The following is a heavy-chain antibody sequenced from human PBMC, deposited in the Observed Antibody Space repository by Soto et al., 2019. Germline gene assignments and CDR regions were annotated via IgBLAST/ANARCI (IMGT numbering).Heavy chain of an antibody. J-gene: IGHJ4*02. V-gene: IGHV4-34*01. CDR2: INHSGST. CDR1: GGSFSGYY. CDR3: ARDKITGLFDY. D-gene: IGHD2-8*02. Sequence: QVQLQQWGAGLLKPSETLSLTCAVYGGSFSGYYWTWIRQPPGTGLEWIGEINHSGSTNYNPSLKSRVTISVDTSKNQFSLQLTSVTAADTAVYYCARDKITGLFDYWGQGTRVTVSS.